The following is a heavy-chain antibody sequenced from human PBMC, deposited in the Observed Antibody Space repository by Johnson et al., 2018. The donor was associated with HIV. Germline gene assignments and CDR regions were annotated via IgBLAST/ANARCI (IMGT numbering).Heavy chain of an antibody. J-gene: IGHJ3*02. CDR2: TWYDASYK. CDR3: AKDMTQFWDSFGWSETQGAFDI. D-gene: IGHD3-22*01. CDR1: GFTFSNYG. Sequence: QMQLVESGGGVVQPGRSLRLSSAASGFTFSNYGIPWVRQAPGKGLEWVSVTWYDASYKYCTDSVKGRFTISSDTSKNTLYLQMNSLRAEDTAVYYCAKDMTQFWDSFGWSETQGAFDIWGQGTMVTVSS. V-gene: IGHV3-33*06.